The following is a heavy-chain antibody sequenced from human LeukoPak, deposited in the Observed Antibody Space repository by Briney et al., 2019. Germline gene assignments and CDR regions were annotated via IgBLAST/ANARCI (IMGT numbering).Heavy chain of an antibody. CDR2: IYYSGST. D-gene: IGHD3-10*01. V-gene: IGHV4-39*01. CDR3: ATMVRGVIIPSY. Sequence: SETLSLTCTVSGGSISSSSYYWGWIRQPPGKGLEWIGSIYYSGSTYYNPSLKGRVTISVDTSKNQFCLKLSSVTAADTAVYYCATMVRGVIIPSYWGQGTLVTVSS. CDR1: GGSISSSSYY. J-gene: IGHJ4*02.